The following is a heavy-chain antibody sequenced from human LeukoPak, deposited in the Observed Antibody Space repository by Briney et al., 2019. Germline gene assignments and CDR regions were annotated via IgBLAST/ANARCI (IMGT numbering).Heavy chain of an antibody. CDR3: ARHGQPEPRRMWFDP. CDR2: IAYGGST. CDR1: GGSISSSYF. D-gene: IGHD1-14*01. Sequence: PSGTLSLTCAVSGGSISSSYFWSWIRQPPGKGLEWIGFIAYGGSTNYNPSLKSRATISVDTSKNQFSLKLASVTAADTAVYYCARHGQPEPRRMWFDPWGQGTLVTVSS. V-gene: IGHV4-59*08. J-gene: IGHJ5*02.